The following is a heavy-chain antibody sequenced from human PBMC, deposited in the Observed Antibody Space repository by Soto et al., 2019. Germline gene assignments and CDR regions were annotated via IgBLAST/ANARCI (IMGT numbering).Heavy chain of an antibody. CDR1: GFTFSSYG. CDR2: ISYDGGNK. D-gene: IGHD2-2*01. J-gene: IGHJ6*02. V-gene: IGHV3-30*18. CDR3: VKGLPAAEYYYGMDV. Sequence: PGGSLRLSCAASGFTFSSYGMHWVRQAPGKGLEWVAVISYDGGNKYYADSVKGRFTISRDNSKNTLYLQMNSLRAEDTAVYYCVKGLPAAEYYYGMDVWGQGTTVTVSS.